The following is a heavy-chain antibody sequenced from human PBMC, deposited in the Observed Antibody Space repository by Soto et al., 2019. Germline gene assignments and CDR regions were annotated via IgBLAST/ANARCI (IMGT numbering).Heavy chain of an antibody. CDR1: GGSISSYY. CDR3: ARVRGYSYGYGSFDY. V-gene: IGHV4-59*01. D-gene: IGHD5-18*01. Sequence: PSETLSLTCTVSGGSISSYYWSWIRQPPGKGLEWIGYIYYSGSTNYNPSLKSRVTISVDTSKKQFSLKLSSVTAADTAVYYCARVRGYSYGYGSFDYWGQGILVTVSS. J-gene: IGHJ4*02. CDR2: IYYSGST.